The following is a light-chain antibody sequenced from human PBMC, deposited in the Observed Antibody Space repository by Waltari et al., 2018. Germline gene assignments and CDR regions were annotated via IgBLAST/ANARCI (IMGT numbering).Light chain of an antibody. CDR3: QQYGSSPTWT. V-gene: IGKV3-20*01. Sequence: EIVLTQSPGTLSLSPGERATLSCRASQSVSSSYLAWYQQKPGQAPRLLIYGASSRATGIPDRFSGRGSGTGFTLTISRLEPEDFAVYYCQQYGSSPTWTFGQGTKVEIK. CDR1: QSVSSSY. J-gene: IGKJ1*01. CDR2: GAS.